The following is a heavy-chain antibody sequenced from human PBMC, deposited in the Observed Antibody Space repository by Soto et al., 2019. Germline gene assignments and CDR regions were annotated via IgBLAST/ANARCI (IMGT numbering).Heavy chain of an antibody. CDR2: IIPIFGAA. Sequence: GASVKVSCKASGGTFSSYAISWVRQAPGQGLEWMGGIIPIFGAANYAQKFQGRVTITADESTSTAYMELSSLRSEDTAVYYCARSIMITFGAIDYYGMDVWGQGTTVTVS. J-gene: IGHJ6*02. V-gene: IGHV1-69*13. CDR1: GGTFSSYA. D-gene: IGHD3-16*01. CDR3: ARSIMITFGAIDYYGMDV.